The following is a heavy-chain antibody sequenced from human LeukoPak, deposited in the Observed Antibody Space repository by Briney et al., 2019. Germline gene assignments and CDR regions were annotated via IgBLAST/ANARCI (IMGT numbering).Heavy chain of an antibody. Sequence: GGSLRPSCAASGFTFTSYWLHWVRQAPGKGLVWVSRINPDGSTTNYADSVKGRFTISRDNAKSTLFLQMNSLRGEDTAVYYCARPGYSSGWYDYWGQGALVTVSS. V-gene: IGHV3-74*01. CDR3: ARPGYSSGWYDY. CDR1: GFTFTSYW. CDR2: INPDGSTT. D-gene: IGHD6-19*01. J-gene: IGHJ4*02.